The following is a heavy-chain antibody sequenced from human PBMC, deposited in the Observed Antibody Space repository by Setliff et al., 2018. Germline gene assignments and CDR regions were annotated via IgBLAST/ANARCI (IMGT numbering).Heavy chain of an antibody. CDR1: GGTFSSYA. Sequence: ASVKVSCKASGGTFSSYAISWVRQAPGQGLEWMGWISAYNGNTNYAQKLQGRVTMTTDTSTSTAYMELRSLRSDDTAVYYCARRASYSGSFDAFDIWGQGTMVTVSS. J-gene: IGHJ3*02. V-gene: IGHV1-18*01. CDR3: ARRASYSGSFDAFDI. CDR2: ISAYNGNT. D-gene: IGHD1-26*01.